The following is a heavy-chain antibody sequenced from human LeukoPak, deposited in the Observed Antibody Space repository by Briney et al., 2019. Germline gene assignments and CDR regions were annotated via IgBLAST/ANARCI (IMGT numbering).Heavy chain of an antibody. Sequence: ASVKVSCKAPGYTFSSYGISWVRQAPGQGLEWMGWISAYNGNTNYAQMVQGRGTMTTDTSTSTAYMEVRSLRSDDTAMYYCARDVGDIVTIPAAISVPWGQGTLVTVSS. V-gene: IGHV1-18*01. CDR2: ISAYNGNT. D-gene: IGHD2-2*01. J-gene: IGHJ5*02. CDR1: GYTFSSYG. CDR3: ARDVGDIVTIPAAISVP.